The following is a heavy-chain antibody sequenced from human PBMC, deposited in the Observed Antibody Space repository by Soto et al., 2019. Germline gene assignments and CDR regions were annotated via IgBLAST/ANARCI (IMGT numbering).Heavy chain of an antibody. CDR2: ISYSGST. V-gene: IGHV4-31*03. CDR1: GVSISSGRYY. J-gene: IGHJ4*02. Sequence: QVQLQESGPGLVKPSQTLSLTCTVSGVSISSGRYYWSWIRQHPGRGLEWIGYISYSGSTHYNPSLTGRLTISVDMSKNQFSLRLNSVTAADTAVYYCANIMITFGGIIGNFDYWGQGTLVTVSS. D-gene: IGHD3-16*01. CDR3: ANIMITFGGIIGNFDY.